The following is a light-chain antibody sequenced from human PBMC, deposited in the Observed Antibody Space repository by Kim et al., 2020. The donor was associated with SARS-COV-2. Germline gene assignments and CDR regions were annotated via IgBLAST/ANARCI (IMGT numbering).Light chain of an antibody. Sequence: GQSGPSTLTGTDSNVGGYESVAWYQQHPGKAPKLVIFDVKKVPSGVTDRFYGSKSGTTASLTIYRLQAEDEADYFCCSYAGSYTWVFGGGTQLTVL. CDR1: DSNVGGYES. CDR2: DVK. V-gene: IGLV2-11*01. CDR3: CSYAGSYTWV. J-gene: IGLJ3*02.